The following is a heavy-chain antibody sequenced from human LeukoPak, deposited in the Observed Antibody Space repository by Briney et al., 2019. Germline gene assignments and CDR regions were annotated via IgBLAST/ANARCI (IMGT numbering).Heavy chain of an antibody. CDR3: ARVVVVAATPPQFGVKYFQH. CDR1: GGSFSGDY. Sequence: SKTLSLTCAVYGGSFSGDYWSWIRQPPGKGLEWIGEINHSGSTNYNPSLKSRVTISVDTSKNQFSLKLSSVTAADTAVYYCARVVVVAATPPQFGVKYFQHWGQGTLVTVSS. J-gene: IGHJ1*01. D-gene: IGHD2-15*01. V-gene: IGHV4-34*01. CDR2: INHSGST.